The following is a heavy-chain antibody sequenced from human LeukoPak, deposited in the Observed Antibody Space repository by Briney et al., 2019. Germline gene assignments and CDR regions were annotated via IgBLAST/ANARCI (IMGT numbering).Heavy chain of an antibody. CDR1: GFTFDDYA. J-gene: IGHJ4*02. CDR3: AKSYSSSCPDY. D-gene: IGHD6-13*01. CDR2: ISWNSGSI. Sequence: GGSLRLSCAASGFTFDDYAMHWVRQAPGKGLEWVSGISWNSGSIGYADSVKGRFTISRDNAKNSLYLQMNSLRAEDTALYYCAKSYSSSCPDYWGQGTLVTVSS. V-gene: IGHV3-9*01.